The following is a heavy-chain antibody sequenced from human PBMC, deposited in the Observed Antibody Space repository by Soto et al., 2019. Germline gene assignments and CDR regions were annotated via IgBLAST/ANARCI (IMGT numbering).Heavy chain of an antibody. V-gene: IGHV6-1*01. CDR2: TYYRSEWYN. CDR1: GDSISSTTAA. CDR3: VRDINSFDP. J-gene: IGHJ5*02. Sequence: PSQTLSLTCPISGDSISSTTAAWNWIRQSPSRGLEWLGRTYYRSEWYNDYAEAVKSRITISPDTSKNHFSLQLNSVTPEDSAVYYCVRDINSFDPWGQGTLVTVSS.